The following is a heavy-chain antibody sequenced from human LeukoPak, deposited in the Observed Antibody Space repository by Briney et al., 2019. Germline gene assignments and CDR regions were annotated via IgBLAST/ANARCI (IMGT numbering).Heavy chain of an antibody. V-gene: IGHV3-30*01. J-gene: IGHJ4*02. CDR2: ISYDGSNK. Sequence: GGSLSLSCAAAGFTFSSYALRWVRQAPGNGLGWMAFISYDGSNKYYADSVKGRFTISRDNSKNTLYLQMNSLRAEDTAVYYCARGLEWLLFEYWGQGTLVTVSS. CDR1: GFTFSSYA. CDR3: ARGLEWLLFEY. D-gene: IGHD3-3*01.